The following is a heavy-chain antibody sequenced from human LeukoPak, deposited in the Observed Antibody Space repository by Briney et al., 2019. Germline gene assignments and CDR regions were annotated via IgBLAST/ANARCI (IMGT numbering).Heavy chain of an antibody. J-gene: IGHJ4*02. CDR1: GGSISSYY. CDR3: ARDAQYCSSTSCYPGTYYFDY. D-gene: IGHD2-2*01. Sequence: SETLSLTCTVSGGSISSYYWSWIRQPPGKGLEWIGYIYYSGSTNYNPSLKSRVTISVDTSKNQFSLKLSSVTAADTAVYYCARDAQYCSSTSCYPGTYYFDYWGQGTLVTVSS. V-gene: IGHV4-59*12. CDR2: IYYSGST.